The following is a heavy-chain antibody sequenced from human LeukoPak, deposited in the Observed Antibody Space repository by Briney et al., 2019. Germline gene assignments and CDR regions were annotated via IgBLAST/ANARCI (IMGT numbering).Heavy chain of an antibody. V-gene: IGHV1-69*04. CDR3: AGERQLSSSTNFDY. J-gene: IGHJ4*02. Sequence: SVKVSCKASGYTFTSYGISWVRQAPGQGLEWMGRIIPILGIANYAQKFQGRVTITADKSTSTAYMELSSLRSEDTAVYYCAGERQLSSSTNFDYWGQGTLVTVSS. CDR1: GYTFTSYG. CDR2: IIPILGIA. D-gene: IGHD5-18*01.